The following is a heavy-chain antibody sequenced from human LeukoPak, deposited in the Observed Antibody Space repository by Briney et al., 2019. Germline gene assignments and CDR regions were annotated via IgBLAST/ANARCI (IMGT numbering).Heavy chain of an antibody. D-gene: IGHD3-22*01. CDR3: ASGPRYYYDSSAYFDY. Sequence: SETLSLTCTVSGGSISSGGYYWSWIRQHPGKGLEWIGYTYYSGSTYYNPSLKSRVTISVDTSKNQFSLKLSSVTAADTAVYYCASGPRYYYDSSAYFDYWGQGTLVTVSS. CDR1: GGSISSGGYY. V-gene: IGHV4-31*03. J-gene: IGHJ4*02. CDR2: TYYSGST.